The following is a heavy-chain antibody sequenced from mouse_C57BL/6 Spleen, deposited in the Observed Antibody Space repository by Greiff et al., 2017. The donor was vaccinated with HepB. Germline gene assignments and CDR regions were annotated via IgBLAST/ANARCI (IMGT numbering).Heavy chain of an antibody. D-gene: IGHD3-2*02. CDR3: ARSRSSGYGFAY. CDR2: IYPGDGDT. Sequence: QVQLKESGPELVKPGASVKISCKASGYAFSSSWMNWVKQRPGKGLEWIGRIYPGDGDTNYNGKFKGKATLTADKSSSTAYMQLSSLTSEDSAVYFCARSRSSGYGFAYWGQGTLVTVSA. J-gene: IGHJ3*01. V-gene: IGHV1-82*01. CDR1: GYAFSSSW.